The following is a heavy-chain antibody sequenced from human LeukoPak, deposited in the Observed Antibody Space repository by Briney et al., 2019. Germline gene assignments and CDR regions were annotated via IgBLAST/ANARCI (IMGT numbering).Heavy chain of an antibody. CDR2: INHSGNT. V-gene: IGHV4-30-4*08. CDR3: ARYTVTNLLDY. J-gene: IGHJ4*02. CDR1: GGSISSDDDY. D-gene: IGHD4-17*01. Sequence: PSETLFLTCSVSGGSISSDDDYWSWIRQPPGKGLEWIGYINHSGNTYYIPSLRSRATISIDTSKIRFSLELSSVTAADTAIYYCARYTVTNLLDYWGQGTLVTVSS.